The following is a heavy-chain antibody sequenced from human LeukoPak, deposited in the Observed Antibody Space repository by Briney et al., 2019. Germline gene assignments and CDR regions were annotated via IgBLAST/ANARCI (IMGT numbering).Heavy chain of an antibody. D-gene: IGHD5-18*01. CDR3: ARGEYTYGYDY. CDR1: GYTFTGYY. CDR2: INPNSGGT. Sequence: ASVKVSGKASGYTFTGYYMHWVRQAPGQGLEWMGWINPNSGGTNSAQKFQGRVTMTRDTSISTAYMELSRLTSDDTAVYYCARGEYTYGYDYWGQGTLVTVSS. V-gene: IGHV1-2*02. J-gene: IGHJ4*02.